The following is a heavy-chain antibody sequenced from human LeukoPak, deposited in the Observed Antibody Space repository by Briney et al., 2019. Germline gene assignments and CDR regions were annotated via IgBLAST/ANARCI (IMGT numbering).Heavy chain of an antibody. V-gene: IGHV4-34*01. Sequence: SETLSLTCAVYGGSFSGYYWSWIRQPPGKGLEWIGEINHSGSTNYNPSLKSRVTISVDTSKNQFSLKLSSVTAADTAVYYCARLNCSGGSCYSSTVYYFDYWGQGTPVTVSS. D-gene: IGHD2-15*01. CDR2: INHSGST. J-gene: IGHJ4*02. CDR3: ARLNCSGGSCYSSTVYYFDY. CDR1: GGSFSGYY.